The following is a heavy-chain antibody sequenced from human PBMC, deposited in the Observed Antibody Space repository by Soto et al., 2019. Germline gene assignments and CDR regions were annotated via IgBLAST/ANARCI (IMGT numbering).Heavy chain of an antibody. V-gene: IGHV1-18*01. CDR1: GYTFTSYG. CDR3: ARRYSSGWYEGYFQH. D-gene: IGHD6-19*01. J-gene: IGHJ1*01. Sequence: QVQLVQSGAEVKKPGASVKVSCKASGYTFTSYGISWVRQAPGQGLEWMGWISAYNGNTNYAQKLQGRVTMTTDTSTSTGYMELRSLRSDDTAVYYCARRYSSGWYEGYFQHWGQGTLVTVSS. CDR2: ISAYNGNT.